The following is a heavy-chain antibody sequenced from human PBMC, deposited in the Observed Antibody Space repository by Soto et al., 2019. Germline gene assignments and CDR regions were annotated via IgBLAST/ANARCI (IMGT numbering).Heavy chain of an antibody. CDR2: IKQDGSEK. Sequence: GSLRLSCAASGFTFSSYWMSWVRQAPGKGLEWVANIKQDGSEKYYVDSVKGRFTISRDNAKNSLYLQMNSLRAEDTAVYYCARGYEKDDFWSGYYYYYYYGMDVWGQGTTVTVSS. CDR3: ARGYEKDDFWSGYYYYYYYGMDV. CDR1: GFTFSSYW. J-gene: IGHJ6*02. V-gene: IGHV3-7*05. D-gene: IGHD3-3*01.